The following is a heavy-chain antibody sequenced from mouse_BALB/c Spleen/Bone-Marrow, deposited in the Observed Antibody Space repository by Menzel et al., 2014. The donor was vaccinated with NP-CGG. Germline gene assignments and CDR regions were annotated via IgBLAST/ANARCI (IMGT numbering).Heavy chain of an antibody. D-gene: IGHD1-1*01. CDR1: GFAFSSYD. V-gene: IGHV5-12-1*01. CDR2: ISSGGGSI. CDR3: ARQILRGFGY. Sequence: EVKLVESGGGLVKPGGSLKLSCAASGFAFSSYDMSWVRQTPEKRLEWVAYISSGGGSIYYADTVKGRFTISRDNAKNTLYLQMSSLKSEDTAMYYCARQILRGFGYWGQGTPVTVSA. J-gene: IGHJ3*02.